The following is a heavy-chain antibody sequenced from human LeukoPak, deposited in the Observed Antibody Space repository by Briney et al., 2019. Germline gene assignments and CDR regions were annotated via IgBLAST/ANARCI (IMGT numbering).Heavy chain of an antibody. Sequence: PSETLSLTCTVSGYSISSGYYWGWIRQPPGKGLEWIGSIYHSGSTYYNPSLKSRVTISVDTSKNQFSLKLSSVTAADTAVYYCARHQYGDYAGYYYYYMDVWGKGTTVTVSS. D-gene: IGHD4-17*01. CDR2: IYHSGST. CDR3: ARHQYGDYAGYYYYYMDV. J-gene: IGHJ6*03. V-gene: IGHV4-38-2*02. CDR1: GYSISSGYY.